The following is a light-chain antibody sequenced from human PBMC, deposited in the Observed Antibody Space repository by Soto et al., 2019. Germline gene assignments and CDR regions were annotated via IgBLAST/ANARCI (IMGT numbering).Light chain of an antibody. J-gene: IGKJ4*01. CDR2: DAS. CDR3: QQSYSTPLS. Sequence: DIQMTQSPSSLSASVGDRVTITCRASPSITHYLNWYQQKPGKAPKLLIYDASSLQSGVPSRFSGGGSGTAFTLTISSLQPEDFATYYCQQSYSTPLSFGGGTKVEIK. CDR1: PSITHY. V-gene: IGKV1-39*01.